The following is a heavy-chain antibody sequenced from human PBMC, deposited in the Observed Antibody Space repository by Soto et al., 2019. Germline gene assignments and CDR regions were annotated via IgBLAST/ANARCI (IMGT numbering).Heavy chain of an antibody. Sequence: ASDTLSLTCTVSGGSVSSGNDYWSWIRQPPGKGLEWIGYIYHSGSTNYNPSFQGQVTISADKSISTAYLQWSSLKASDTAMYYCARHSGRGGSLDYWGQGTLVTVSS. CDR2: IYHSGST. J-gene: IGHJ4*02. CDR1: GGSVSSGNDY. V-gene: IGHV4-61*03. D-gene: IGHD2-15*01. CDR3: ARHSGRGGSLDY.